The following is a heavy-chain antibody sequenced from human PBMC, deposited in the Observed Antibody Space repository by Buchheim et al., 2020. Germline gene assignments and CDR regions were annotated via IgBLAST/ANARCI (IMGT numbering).Heavy chain of an antibody. CDR2: IKQDGSEK. CDR1: GFTFSSYW. Sequence: VQLVESGGGLVQPGGSLRLSCAVSGFTFSSYWMTWVRQAPGKGLKWVSNIKQDGSEKYYVDSVKGRFTISRDNARNSLYLQMNSLRVEDTAVYYCAREGSGSTYYYSGMDVWGQGP. D-gene: IGHD3-10*01. J-gene: IGHJ6*02. V-gene: IGHV3-7*01. CDR3: AREGSGSTYYYSGMDV.